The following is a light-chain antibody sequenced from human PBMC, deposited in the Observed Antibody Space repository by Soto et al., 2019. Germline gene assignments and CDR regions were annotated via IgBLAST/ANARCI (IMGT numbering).Light chain of an antibody. CDR1: ESVNRN. Sequence: EIVITQSPATLSVSPVGIATLSFMSSESVNRNLAWYQQRPGQSPRLLLYGASTRATGTPARFSGSGSGTEFTLTITSLQSDDFELYFCQQYNNGPLTFGGGTKVDIK. CDR2: GAS. CDR3: QQYNNGPLT. V-gene: IGKV3-15*01. J-gene: IGKJ4*01.